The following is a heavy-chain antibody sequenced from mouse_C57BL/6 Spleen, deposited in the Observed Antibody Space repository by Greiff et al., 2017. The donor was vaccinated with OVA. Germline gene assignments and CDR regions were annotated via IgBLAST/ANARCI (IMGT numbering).Heavy chain of an antibody. CDR3: AREGGYDGYYGFAY. Sequence: QVHVKQSGAELVRPGSSVKLSCKASGYTFTSYWMDWVKQRPGQGLEWIGNIYPSDSETHYNQKFKDKATLTVDKSSSTAYMQLSSLTSEDSAVYYCAREGGYDGYYGFAYWGQGTLVTVSA. CDR1: GYTFTSYW. D-gene: IGHD2-3*01. CDR2: IYPSDSET. J-gene: IGHJ3*01. V-gene: IGHV1-61*01.